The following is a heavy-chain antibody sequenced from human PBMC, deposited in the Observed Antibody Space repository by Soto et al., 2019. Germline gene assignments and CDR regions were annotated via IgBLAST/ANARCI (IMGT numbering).Heavy chain of an antibody. CDR1: GGSFSGYY. V-gene: IGHV4-34*01. J-gene: IGHJ5*02. CDR2: INHSGST. CDR3: ARGHLRYYDFWSGPRSHWFDP. Sequence: SETLSLTCAVYGGSFSGYYWSWIRQPPGKGLEWIGEINHSGSTNYNPSLKSRVTISVDTSKNQFSLKLSSVTAADTAVYYCARGHLRYYDFWSGPRSHWFDPWGQGTLVTV. D-gene: IGHD3-3*01.